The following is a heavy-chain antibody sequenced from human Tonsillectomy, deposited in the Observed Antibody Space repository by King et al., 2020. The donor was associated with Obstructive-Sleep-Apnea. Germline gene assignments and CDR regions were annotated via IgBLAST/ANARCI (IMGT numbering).Heavy chain of an antibody. Sequence: VQLVESGGGLVQPGRSLRLSCTASGFTFGDYGMSWFRQAPGKGLEWVAFIRTNFYGGTTEYAASVKGRFTISRDDSKSIAYLQMNSLKTEDTAVYYCSRVMDDYVWGSYYYWVQGTLVTVSS. V-gene: IGHV3-49*03. CDR1: GFTFGDYG. CDR3: SRVMDDYVWGSYYY. D-gene: IGHD3-16*01. J-gene: IGHJ4*02. CDR2: IRTNFYGGTT.